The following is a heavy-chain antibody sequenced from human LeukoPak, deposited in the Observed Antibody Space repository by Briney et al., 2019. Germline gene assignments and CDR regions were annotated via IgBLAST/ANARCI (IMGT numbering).Heavy chain of an antibody. CDR3: ARQLRAAAGSLDYYFDL. D-gene: IGHD6-13*01. CDR1: GGSITGYY. CDR2: IYYSGNT. V-gene: IGHV4-59*01. J-gene: IGHJ2*01. Sequence: SETLSLTCTVSGGSITGYYWSWIRQPPGKRLECIGYIYYSGNTNYNPSLKCRVSISVDTSKNQFSLKLSSVTAADTAVYYCARQLRAAAGSLDYYFDLWGRGTLVTASS.